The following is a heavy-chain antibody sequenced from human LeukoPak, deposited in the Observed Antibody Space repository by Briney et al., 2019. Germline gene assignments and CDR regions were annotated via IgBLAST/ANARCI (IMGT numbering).Heavy chain of an antibody. CDR1: GYTFTGYY. V-gene: IGHV1-2*02. D-gene: IGHD1-26*01. CDR2: INPNSGGT. CDR3: ARVPRWVSWYFDY. Sequence: VSVKVSCKASGYTFTGYYMHWVRQAPGQGLGWMGWINPNSGGTNYAQKFQGRVTMTRDTSISTAYMELSRLRSDDTAVYYCARVPRWVSWYFDYWGQGTLVTVSS. J-gene: IGHJ4*02.